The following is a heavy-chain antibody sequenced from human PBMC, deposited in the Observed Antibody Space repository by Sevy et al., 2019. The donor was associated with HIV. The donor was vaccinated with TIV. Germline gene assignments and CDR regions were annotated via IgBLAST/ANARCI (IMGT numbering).Heavy chain of an antibody. D-gene: IGHD2-2*02. J-gene: IGHJ3*02. CDR3: ARAPGDCSSTSCYTGAFDI. CDR1: GFSFGDYV. V-gene: IGHV3-30*04. CDR2: ISYDGSNK. Sequence: GGSLRLSCTASGFSFGDYVLSWVRQAPGKGLEWVAVISYDGSNKYYADSVKGRFTISRDNSKNTLYLQMNSLRAEDTAVYYCARAPGDCSSTSCYTGAFDIWGQGTMVTVSS.